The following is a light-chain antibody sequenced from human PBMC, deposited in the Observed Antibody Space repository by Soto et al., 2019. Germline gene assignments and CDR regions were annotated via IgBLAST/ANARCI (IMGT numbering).Light chain of an antibody. Sequence: VITQTPLSLSVAPFQAASISFKSSQILLHITGETFLFWYLQKPGQSPQLLIYEVSTRVSGVPDRFSGSGSGTDFTLEISRVETDDVGIYYCMQSTQLPPNFGKGKRLEIK. CDR1: QILLHITGETF. V-gene: IGKV2D-29*02. CDR2: EVS. CDR3: MQSTQLPPN. J-gene: IGKJ5*01.